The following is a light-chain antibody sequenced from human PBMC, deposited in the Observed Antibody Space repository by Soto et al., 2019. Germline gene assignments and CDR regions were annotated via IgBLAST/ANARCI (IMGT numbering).Light chain of an antibody. Sequence: DIQMTQSPSSLSASVGDRVTITCRASQGISNYLAWYQQKPGKVPKLLIYAASTLQSGVPSRFSGSGSGTDFTLTISSLQPEDVATYYCQKYNSAPSFTFGRGTKVDIK. CDR1: QGISNY. J-gene: IGKJ3*01. V-gene: IGKV1-27*01. CDR3: QKYNSAPSFT. CDR2: AAS.